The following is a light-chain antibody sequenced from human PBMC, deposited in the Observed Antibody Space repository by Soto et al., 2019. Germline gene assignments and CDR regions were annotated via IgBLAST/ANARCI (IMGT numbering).Light chain of an antibody. J-gene: IGKJ1*01. CDR1: QSISSY. CDR3: QQSYSTLWT. CDR2: AAS. Sequence: DIQMTQSPSSLSASVGDRVTITCRASQSISSYLNWYQQKPGKAPKLLIYAASSLQSGVPSRFSGSRSVTDFTLAISSLPPEDFATYYCQQSYSTLWTFGQGTMVEIK. V-gene: IGKV1-39*01.